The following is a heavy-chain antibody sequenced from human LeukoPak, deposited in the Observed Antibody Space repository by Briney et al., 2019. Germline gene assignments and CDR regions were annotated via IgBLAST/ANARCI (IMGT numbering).Heavy chain of an antibody. Sequence: SGGSLRLSCAASGFTFSSYGMHWVRQAPGKGLEWVAVISYDGSNKYYADSVKGRFTISRDNSKNTLYLQMNSLRAEDTAVYYCAKGVLSYCSGGSCLADAFDIWGQGTMVTVSS. CDR1: GFTFSSYG. D-gene: IGHD2-15*01. CDR2: ISYDGSNK. J-gene: IGHJ3*02. V-gene: IGHV3-30*18. CDR3: AKGVLSYCSGGSCLADAFDI.